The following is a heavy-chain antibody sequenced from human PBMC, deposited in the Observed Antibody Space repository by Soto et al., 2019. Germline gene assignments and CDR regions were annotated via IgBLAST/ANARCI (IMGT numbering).Heavy chain of an antibody. V-gene: IGHV1-8*01. J-gene: IGHJ3*02. CDR3: ARVAYLRERTNDAFDI. CDR2: MNPNSGNT. D-gene: IGHD1-26*01. Sequence: ASVKVSCKASGYTFTSYDINWVRQATGQGLEWMGWMNPNSGNTGYAQKFQGRVTMTRNTSISTAYMELSSLRSEDTAVYYCARVAYLRERTNDAFDIWGQGTMVTVSS. CDR1: GYTFTSYD.